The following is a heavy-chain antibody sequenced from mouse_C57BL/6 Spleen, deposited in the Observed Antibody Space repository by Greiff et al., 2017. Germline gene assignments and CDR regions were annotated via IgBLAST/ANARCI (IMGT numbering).Heavy chain of an antibody. V-gene: IGHV1-64*01. CDR1: GYTFTSYW. Sequence: VQLQQSGAELVKPGASVKLSCKASGYTFTSYWMHWVKQRPGQGLEWIGMIHPNSGSTNYNEKFKSKATLTVDKSSSTAYLQLSSLTSEDSAVYYCARRRFGITTVVDSFDYWGQGTTLTVSS. D-gene: IGHD1-1*01. CDR3: ARRRFGITTVVDSFDY. J-gene: IGHJ2*01. CDR2: IHPNSGST.